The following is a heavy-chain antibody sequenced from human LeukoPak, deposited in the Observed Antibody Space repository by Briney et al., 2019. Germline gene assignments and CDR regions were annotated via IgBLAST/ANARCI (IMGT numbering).Heavy chain of an antibody. J-gene: IGHJ4*02. CDR2: IGSSGRTR. D-gene: IGHD6-19*01. V-gene: IGHV3-48*03. CDR3: ALLAVASDFDY. CDR1: GFPFSFFG. Sequence: SGGSLRLSCAVSGFPFSFFGINWVRQAPGKGLEWVSNIGSSGRTRYYADSVKGRFSISRDNAKNSLYLQMNSLRVENTGVYYCALLAVASDFDYWGQGALVTVSS.